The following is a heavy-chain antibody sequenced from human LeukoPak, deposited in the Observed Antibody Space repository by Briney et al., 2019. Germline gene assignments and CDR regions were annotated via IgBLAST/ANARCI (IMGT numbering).Heavy chain of an antibody. J-gene: IGHJ3*02. Sequence: GESLKISCKGSGYSFTSYWISWVRQMPGKGLEWMGRIDPSDSYTNYSPSFQGQVTISADKSISTAYLQWSSLKASDTAMYYCARHLVYYGDYDAFDIWGQGTMVTVSS. CDR1: GYSFTSYW. D-gene: IGHD4-17*01. CDR3: ARHLVYYGDYDAFDI. CDR2: IDPSDSYT. V-gene: IGHV5-10-1*04.